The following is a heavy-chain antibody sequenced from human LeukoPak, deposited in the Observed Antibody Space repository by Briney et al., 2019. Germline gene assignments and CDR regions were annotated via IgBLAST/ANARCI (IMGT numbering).Heavy chain of an antibody. CDR3: ARGYCSGGSCHYYFDY. V-gene: IGHV3-48*01. J-gene: IGHJ4*02. CDR1: GFTFSSYS. Sequence: GGSLRLSCAASGFTFSSYSMNWVRQAPGKGLEWVSSISSSSSTIYYADSVKGRFTISRDNAKNSLYLQMNSLRAEDTAVYYCARGYCSGGSCHYYFDYWGQGTLVTVSS. CDR2: ISSSSSTI. D-gene: IGHD2-15*01.